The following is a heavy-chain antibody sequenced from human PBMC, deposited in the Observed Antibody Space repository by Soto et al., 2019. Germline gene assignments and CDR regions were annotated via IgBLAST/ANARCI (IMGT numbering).Heavy chain of an antibody. J-gene: IGHJ5*02. CDR3: ASYRDTMVRGVEYTWFDP. CDR1: GGSISSGGFY. V-gene: IGHV4-31*03. Sequence: QVQLQESGPGLVKPSQTLSLTCTVSGGSISSGGFYWGWIRQHPGKGLEWIGYIYYSGSTYYTPSRKSRVTISVDTSKNQFSLKRSSVPAAATAVYYCASYRDTMVRGVEYTWFDPWGQGTLVTVSS. CDR2: IYYSGST. D-gene: IGHD3-10*01.